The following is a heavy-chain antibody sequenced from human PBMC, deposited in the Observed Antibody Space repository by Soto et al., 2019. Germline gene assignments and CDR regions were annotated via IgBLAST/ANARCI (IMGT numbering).Heavy chain of an antibody. CDR1: GFNFSSYG. CDR3: AKDYSQWLLLDYFDY. J-gene: IGHJ4*02. D-gene: IGHD3-22*01. CDR2: ISYDGSNK. Sequence: SLRLSCAASGFNFSSYGMHWVRQAPGKGLEWVAVISYDGSNKYYADSVKGRFTISRDNSKNTLYLQMNSLRAEDTAVYYCAKDYSQWLLLDYFDYWGQGTLVTVSS. V-gene: IGHV3-30*18.